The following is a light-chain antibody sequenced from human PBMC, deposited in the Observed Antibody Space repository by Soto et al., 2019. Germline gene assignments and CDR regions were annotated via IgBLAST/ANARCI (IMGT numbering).Light chain of an antibody. J-gene: IGLJ2*01. V-gene: IGLV1-51*02. Sequence: QSVLTQPPSVSAAPGQKVTISCSGSSSNIGSNYVSWYQQLPGTAPKLLIYENNKRPSGIPDRFSDSKSGTSATLGITGLQTGDEADYYCGTWDSSLSAGVFGGGTKLTVL. CDR2: ENN. CDR1: SSNIGSNY. CDR3: GTWDSSLSAGV.